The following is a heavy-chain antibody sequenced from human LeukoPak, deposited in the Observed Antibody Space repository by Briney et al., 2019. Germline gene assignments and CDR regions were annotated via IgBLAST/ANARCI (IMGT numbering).Heavy chain of an antibody. CDR1: GGTFSSYA. Sequence: SVKVSCEASGGTFSSYAISWVRQAPGQGLEWMGGIIPIFGTANYAQKFQGRVTITADESTSTAYMELSSLRSEDTAVYYCAVVGGSSWYVKFDYWGQGTLVTVSS. CDR3: AVVGGSSWYVKFDY. CDR2: IIPIFGTA. D-gene: IGHD6-13*01. V-gene: IGHV1-69*13. J-gene: IGHJ4*02.